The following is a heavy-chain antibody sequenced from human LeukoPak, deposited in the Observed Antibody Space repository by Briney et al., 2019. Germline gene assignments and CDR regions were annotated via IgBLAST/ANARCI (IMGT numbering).Heavy chain of an antibody. CDR1: GFTFSSYW. CDR3: ARFRTNYYSDY. V-gene: IGHV3-48*01. CDR2: ISTTSNTI. Sequence: PGGSLRLSCAASGFTFSSYWMSWVRQAPGKGLEWVSFISTTSNTIYYAGSVKGRFTISRDNAKNSLYLQMNSLRAEDTAVYYCARFRTNYYSDYWGQGTLVTVSS. J-gene: IGHJ4*02. D-gene: IGHD4/OR15-4a*01.